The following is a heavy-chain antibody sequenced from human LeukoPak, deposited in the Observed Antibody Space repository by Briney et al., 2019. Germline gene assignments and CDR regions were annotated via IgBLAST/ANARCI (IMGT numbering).Heavy chain of an antibody. Sequence: PGRSLRLSCEPHGFNFSNYGMHWVRQPPGKGLEWVAFISYGETEKQYADSVKGRFTISRDDSKNTLFLQMNSLRDEDTAIYYCAKVHGWGRQLGYYFDYWGQGTLVTVSS. D-gene: IGHD2-15*01. V-gene: IGHV3-33*06. CDR1: GFNFSNYG. CDR2: ISYGETEK. CDR3: AKVHGWGRQLGYYFDY. J-gene: IGHJ4*02.